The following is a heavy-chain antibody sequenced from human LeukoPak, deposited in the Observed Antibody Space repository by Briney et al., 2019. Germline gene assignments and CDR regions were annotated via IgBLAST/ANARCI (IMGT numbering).Heavy chain of an antibody. CDR2: INHSGSA. V-gene: IGHV4-34*01. CDR1: GGSFSGYY. CDR3: ARGFRGFVWGSYRYDY. Sequence: PSETLSLTCAVYGGSFSGYYWSWIRQPPGKGLEWIGEINHSGSANYNPSLKSRVTISVETSKNQFSLKLSSVTAADTAVYYCARGFRGFVWGSYRYDYWGRGTLVTVSS. D-gene: IGHD3-16*02. J-gene: IGHJ4*02.